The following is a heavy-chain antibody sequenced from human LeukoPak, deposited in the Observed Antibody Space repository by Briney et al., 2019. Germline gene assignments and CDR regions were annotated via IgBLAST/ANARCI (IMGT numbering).Heavy chain of an antibody. CDR1: GFTFSSYA. CDR3: ARDAGAVEDYFDY. CDR2: ISYDGSNK. Sequence: GGSLRLSCAASGFTFSSYAMHWVRQAPGKGLEGVAVISYDGSNKYYADSVKGRFTISRDNSKNTLYLQMNSLRAEDTAVYYCARDAGAVEDYFDYWGQGTLVTVSS. V-gene: IGHV3-30*04. J-gene: IGHJ4*02. D-gene: IGHD6-19*01.